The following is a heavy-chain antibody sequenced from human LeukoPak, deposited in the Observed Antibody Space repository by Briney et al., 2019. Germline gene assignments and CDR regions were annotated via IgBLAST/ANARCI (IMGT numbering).Heavy chain of an antibody. D-gene: IGHD2-2*01. Sequence: GESLKISCKGFGYSFTSYWIAWVRQMPGKGLEWMGIIYPGDSDTRYSTSFQGQVTISGDKSISTVYLQWSSLKASDTAMYYCARVDLYCSSTSCYSFDYWGQGTLVTVSS. V-gene: IGHV5-51*01. J-gene: IGHJ4*02. CDR3: ARVDLYCSSTSCYSFDY. CDR2: IYPGDSDT. CDR1: GYSFTSYW.